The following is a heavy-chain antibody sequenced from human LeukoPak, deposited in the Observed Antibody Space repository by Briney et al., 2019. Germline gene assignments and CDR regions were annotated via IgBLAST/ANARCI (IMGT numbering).Heavy chain of an antibody. J-gene: IGHJ5*02. V-gene: IGHV1-69*04. CDR1: GGTFSSYA. Sequence: SVKVSCKAPGGTFSSYAISWVRQAPGQGLEWMGRIIPILGIANYAQKFQGRVTITADKSTSAAYMELSSLRSEDTAVYYCARDHGYCSGGSCYLGWFDPWGQGTLVTVSS. CDR2: IIPILGIA. CDR3: ARDHGYCSGGSCYLGWFDP. D-gene: IGHD2-15*01.